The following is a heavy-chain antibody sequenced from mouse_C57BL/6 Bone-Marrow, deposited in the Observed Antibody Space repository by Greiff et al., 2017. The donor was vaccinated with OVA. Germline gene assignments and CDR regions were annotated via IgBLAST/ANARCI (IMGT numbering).Heavy chain of an antibody. CDR3: ARSPYSNYVTRYCDV. D-gene: IGHD2-5*01. J-gene: IGHJ1*03. V-gene: IGHV7-3*01. CDR1: GFTFTDYY. Sequence: EVMLVESGGGLVQPGGSLSLSCAASGFTFTDYYMSWVRQPPGKALEWLGFIRNKANGYTTEYSASVKGRFTISRDNSQSILYLQMNALRAEDSATYYCARSPYSNYVTRYCDVWGTGTTVTVSS. CDR2: IRNKANGYTT.